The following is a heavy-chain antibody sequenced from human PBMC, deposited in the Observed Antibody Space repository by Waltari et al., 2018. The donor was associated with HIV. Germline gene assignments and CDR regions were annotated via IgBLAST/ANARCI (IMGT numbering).Heavy chain of an antibody. J-gene: IGHJ4*02. D-gene: IGHD6-19*01. Sequence: SYTISWVRQAPGQGLEWMGRIIPILGIANSAQKFQGRVTIIADRSTSTAYMELSSLRSEDTAVYYCAGGGEMSLSSGWHTPYYWGQGTLVTVSS. V-gene: IGHV1-69*02. CDR1: SYT. CDR2: IIPILGIA. CDR3: AGGGEMSLSSGWHTPYY.